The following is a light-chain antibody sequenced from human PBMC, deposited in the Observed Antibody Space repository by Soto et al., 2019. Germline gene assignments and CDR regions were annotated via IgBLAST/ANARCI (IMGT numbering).Light chain of an antibody. Sequence: DIQMPQSPSTLSASVGDRVTITCRASQSTRTLLAWYQQKPGKAPKLLLSDASSLQSGVPSRFSGSGSGAECTLTISSLQPDDFATYYCQQYNGYSLWTFGQGTKVEIK. CDR1: QSTRTL. CDR3: QQYNGYSLWT. CDR2: DAS. V-gene: IGKV1-5*01. J-gene: IGKJ1*01.